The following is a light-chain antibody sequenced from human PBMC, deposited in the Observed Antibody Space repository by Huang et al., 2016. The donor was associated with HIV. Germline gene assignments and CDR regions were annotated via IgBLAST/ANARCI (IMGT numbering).Light chain of an antibody. Sequence: DIQMTQSPSSVSASVGDRVTITCRASQGISSCLAWYQHNPGKAPKLLIYAASTLQSGVPSRFSGSGSGTDFTLTISSLQPEDFATYYCQQANSFPRSITFGQGTRLEIK. CDR1: QGISSC. CDR3: QQANSFPRSIT. J-gene: IGKJ5*01. CDR2: AAS. V-gene: IGKV1-12*01.